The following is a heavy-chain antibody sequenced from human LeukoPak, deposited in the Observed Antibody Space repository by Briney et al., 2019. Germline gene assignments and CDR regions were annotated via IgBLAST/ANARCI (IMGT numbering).Heavy chain of an antibody. CDR2: IYYSGST. D-gene: IGHD4-23*01. J-gene: IGHJ5*02. V-gene: IGHV4-59*01. CDR1: GGSISSYY. Sequence: PSETLSLTCTVAGGSISSYYWSWIRQPPGKGLEWIGYIYYSGSTNYNPYLKSRVTISVDTSKNQFSLKLSSVTAADTAVYYCAIGVTARVVPWFDPWGQGTLVTVSS. CDR3: AIGVTARVVPWFDP.